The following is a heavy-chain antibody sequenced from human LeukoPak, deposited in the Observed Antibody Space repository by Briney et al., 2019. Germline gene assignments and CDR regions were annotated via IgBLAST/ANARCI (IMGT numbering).Heavy chain of an antibody. Sequence: GGSLRLSCAASGFTFSSYSMNWVRQAPGKGLEWVSYISSSSSTIYYRDSVKGRFTISRDSAKNSLYLQMNSLRDEDTAVYYCTPHRDGNYPFDCWGQGTLVTVSS. J-gene: IGHJ4*02. CDR3: TPHRDGNYPFDC. V-gene: IGHV3-48*02. CDR1: GFTFSSYS. CDR2: ISSSSSTI. D-gene: IGHD1-7*01.